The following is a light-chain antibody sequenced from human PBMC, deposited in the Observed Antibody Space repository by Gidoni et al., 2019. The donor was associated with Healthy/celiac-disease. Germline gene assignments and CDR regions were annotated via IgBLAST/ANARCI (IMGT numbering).Light chain of an antibody. CDR1: QSISRY. V-gene: IGKV1-39*01. Sequence: DIQMTQSPSSLSASVGDRVTITCRASQSISRYLNWYQQKPGKGPKRLIYAASSLQSGVPSRFRGSGYGTDFTLTISGLQPEDFATYNCQQSYSTPPITFGQGTRLEIK. CDR3: QQSYSTPPIT. CDR2: AAS. J-gene: IGKJ5*01.